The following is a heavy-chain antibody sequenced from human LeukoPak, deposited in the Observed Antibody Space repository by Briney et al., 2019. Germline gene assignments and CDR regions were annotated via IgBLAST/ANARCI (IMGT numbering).Heavy chain of an antibody. J-gene: IGHJ4*02. V-gene: IGHV3-7*01. CDR1: GFSFSSYT. CDR3: ARGGARYLDS. D-gene: IGHD3-9*01. Sequence: GGSLRLSCVASGFSFSSYTMSLVRQAPGKGLEWVAKMKEDGSDIHYVDSVKGRFTICRDNAKNSLCLQMSSLRVEDTAVYYCARGGARYLDSWGQGILVTVSS. CDR2: MKEDGSDI.